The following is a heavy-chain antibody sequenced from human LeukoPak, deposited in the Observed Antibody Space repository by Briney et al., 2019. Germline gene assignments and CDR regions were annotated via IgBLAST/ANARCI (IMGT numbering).Heavy chain of an antibody. J-gene: IGHJ4*02. D-gene: IGHD3-22*01. CDR2: ISYSGST. V-gene: IGHV4-59*01. CDR1: GDSMSSYY. Sequence: SETLSLTCTVSGDSMSSYYWSWIRQPPGKGLEWIAYISYSGSTKYNPSLQNRVTISIDTSKDQFSLKLSTVTAADTAVYYCARPRFDSSGYYFDYWGQGTLVTVSS. CDR3: ARPRFDSSGYYFDY.